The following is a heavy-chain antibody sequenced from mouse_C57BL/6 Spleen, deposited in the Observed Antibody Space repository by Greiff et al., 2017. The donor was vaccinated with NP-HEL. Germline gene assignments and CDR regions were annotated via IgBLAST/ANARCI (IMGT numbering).Heavy chain of an antibody. V-gene: IGHV1-26*01. Sequence: VQLQQSGPELVKPGASVKISCKASGYTFTDYYMNWVKQSHGKSLEWIGDINPNNGGTSYNQKFKGKATLTVDKSSSTAYMELRSLTSEDSAVYYCARRPASYCGSSYYFDDWGQGTTLTVSS. D-gene: IGHD1-1*01. J-gene: IGHJ2*01. CDR1: GYTFTDYY. CDR2: INPNNGGT. CDR3: ARRPASYCGSSYYFDD.